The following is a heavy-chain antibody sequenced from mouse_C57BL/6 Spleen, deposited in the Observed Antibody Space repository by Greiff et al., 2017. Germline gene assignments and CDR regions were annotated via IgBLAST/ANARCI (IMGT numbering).Heavy chain of an antibody. CDR2: IHPNSGST. J-gene: IGHJ1*03. CDR3: ARDDGYYLWYFDV. D-gene: IGHD2-3*01. CDR1: GYTFTSYW. V-gene: IGHV1-64*01. Sequence: VQLQQSGAELVKPGASVKLSCKASGYTFTSYWMHWVKQRPGQGLEWIGMIHPNSGSTNYNEKFKSKATLTVDKSSSTAYMQLSSLTSEDSAVYYCARDDGYYLWYFDVWGTGTTVTVSS.